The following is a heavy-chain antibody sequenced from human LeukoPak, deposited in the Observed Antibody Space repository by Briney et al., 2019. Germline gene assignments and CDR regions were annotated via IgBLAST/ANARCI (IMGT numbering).Heavy chain of an antibody. CDR1: GYSFTSYW. CDR2: IYPGDSDT. J-gene: IGHJ4*02. CDR3: ARQGLRYFDWLSD. Sequence: GESLKISCEGSGYSFTSYWIGWVRQMPGKGLEWMGIIYPGDSDTRYSPSLKGQVTISADKSISTAYLQWSSLKASDTAMYYCARQGLRYFDWLSDWGQGTLVTVSS. V-gene: IGHV5-51*01. D-gene: IGHD3-9*01.